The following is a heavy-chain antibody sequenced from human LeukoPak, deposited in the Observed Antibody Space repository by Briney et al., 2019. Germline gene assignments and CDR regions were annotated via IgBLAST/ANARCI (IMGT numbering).Heavy chain of an antibody. D-gene: IGHD3-22*01. CDR2: IYWDDEK. V-gene: IGHV2-5*02. CDR1: GFSLTTSGVR. J-gene: IGHJ4*02. CDR3: AHLYFYNSGGYSRAFDY. Sequence: SGPTLVKPTQTLTLTCTFSGFSLTTSGVRVGWIRQPPGKALEGLALIYWDDEKRYRPSLRTRLTITKDTSKSQVVLTMTNMDPVDTATYYCAHLYFYNSGGYSRAFDYWGQGTLVTVSS.